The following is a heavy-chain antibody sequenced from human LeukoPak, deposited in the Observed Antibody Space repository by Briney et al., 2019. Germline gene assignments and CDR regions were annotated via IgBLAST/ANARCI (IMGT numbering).Heavy chain of an antibody. CDR3: ARARVVVVPAAIWYWFDP. CDR1: GGSISGYY. Sequence: PSETLSLTCTVSGGSISGYYWSWIRQPPGKGLEWIGYIYSSGSTNYNPSLKSRVTISVDTSKNQFSLKLNSMTAADTAVYYCARARVVVVPAAIWYWFDPWGQGTLVTVSS. J-gene: IGHJ5*02. D-gene: IGHD2-2*01. V-gene: IGHV4-59*01. CDR2: IYSSGST.